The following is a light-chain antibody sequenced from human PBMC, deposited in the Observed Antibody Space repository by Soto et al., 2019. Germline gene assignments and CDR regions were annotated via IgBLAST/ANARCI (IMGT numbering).Light chain of an antibody. CDR2: DAS. Sequence: DIQMTQSPSALSASVGDRVTITCRASQTVDIRLAWYQQKPGKAPELLIYDASTLETGVLSRFSGSGSGTDFTLTISSLQPEDSAIYYCQQYNSYLWKFGQGTKV. V-gene: IGKV1-5*01. J-gene: IGKJ1*01. CDR1: QTVDIR. CDR3: QQYNSYLWK.